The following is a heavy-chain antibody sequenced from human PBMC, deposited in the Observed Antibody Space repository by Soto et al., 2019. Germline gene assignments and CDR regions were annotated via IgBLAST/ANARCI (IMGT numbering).Heavy chain of an antibody. CDR1: GGSISSSSYY. CDR3: ARHGRGGPLVVPAANLYYYYMDV. V-gene: IGHV4-39*01. Sequence: SETLSLTCTVSGGSISSSSYYWGWIRQPPGKGLEWIGSIYYSGSTYYNPSLKSRVTISVDTSKNQFSLKLSSVTAADTAVYYCARHGRGGPLVVPAANLYYYYMDVWGKGTTVTVSS. J-gene: IGHJ6*03. D-gene: IGHD2-2*01. CDR2: IYYSGST.